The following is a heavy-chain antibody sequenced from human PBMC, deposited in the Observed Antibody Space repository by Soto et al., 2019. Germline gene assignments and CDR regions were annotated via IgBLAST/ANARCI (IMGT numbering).Heavy chain of an antibody. CDR1: GFTFSTHS. J-gene: IGHJ6*02. Sequence: GGSLRLSCVRSGFTFSTHSINWVHQAPGKWLEWVSSISSRSDIYYADSVKGRFTISRDNAKNSVSLQMNSLRAEDTAVYYCAREYTAWPLAYGLDVWGQGTTVTVYS. CDR2: ISSRSDI. CDR3: AREYTAWPLAYGLDV. V-gene: IGHV3-21*01. D-gene: IGHD2-2*02.